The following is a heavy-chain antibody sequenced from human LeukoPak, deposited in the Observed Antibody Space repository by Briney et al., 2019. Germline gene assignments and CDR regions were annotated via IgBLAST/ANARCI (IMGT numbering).Heavy chain of an antibody. CDR2: IYTSGST. V-gene: IGHV4-61*09. CDR3: ARHGQWEYQLQFDY. J-gene: IGHJ4*02. D-gene: IGHD2-2*01. Sequence: PSQTLSLTCTVSGGSISSGGYYWSWIRQPPGKGLEWIGYIYTSGSTNYNPSLKSRVTITVEKSKNQFSLKMSSVTAAETAVYYCARHGQWEYQLQFDYWGQGTLATVSS. CDR1: GGSISSGGYY.